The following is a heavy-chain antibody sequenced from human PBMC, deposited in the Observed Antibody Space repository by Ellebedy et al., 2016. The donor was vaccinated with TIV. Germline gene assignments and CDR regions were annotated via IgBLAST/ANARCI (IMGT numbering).Heavy chain of an antibody. CDR1: GFTFSSYA. Sequence: PGGSLRLSCAASGFTFSSYAMSWVRQAPGKGLEWVSAISGSGGSTYYADSVKGRFTISRDNSKNTLYLQMNSLRAEDTAVYYCASGWELLYYFDYWGQGTLVTVSS. CDR2: ISGSGGST. V-gene: IGHV3-23*01. J-gene: IGHJ4*02. CDR3: ASGWELLYYFDY. D-gene: IGHD1-26*01.